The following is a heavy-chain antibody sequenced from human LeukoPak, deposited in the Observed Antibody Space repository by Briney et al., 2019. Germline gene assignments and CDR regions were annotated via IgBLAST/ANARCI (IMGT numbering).Heavy chain of an antibody. CDR3: ARAVGSSGRVYYFAY. CDR2: ISSSSSLT. J-gene: IGHJ4*02. V-gene: IGHV3-11*06. CDR1: GFIFSDYY. Sequence: GGSLRLSCAASGFIFSDYYMSWIRKSPGKALECVSHISSSSSLTDYTDSVKGRFTISRDNAKSSLYLQMNSLRAEDTAVYYSARAVGSSGRVYYFAYWGQGTLVTVSS. D-gene: IGHD6-19*01.